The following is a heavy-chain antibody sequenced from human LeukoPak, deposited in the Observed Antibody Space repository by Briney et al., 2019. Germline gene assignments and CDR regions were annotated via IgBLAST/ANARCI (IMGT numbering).Heavy chain of an antibody. CDR2: IKQDGSEK. Sequence: GGSLRLSCAASGFTFSSYWMSWVRQAPGKGLEWVANIKQDGSEKYYVDSVKGRFTVSRDNSKNTLYLQMNSLRAEDTAVYYCARGRIYCSSTSCYREAFDIWGQGTMVTVSS. D-gene: IGHD2-2*02. CDR3: ARGRIYCSSTSCYREAFDI. J-gene: IGHJ3*02. V-gene: IGHV3-7*01. CDR1: GFTFSSYW.